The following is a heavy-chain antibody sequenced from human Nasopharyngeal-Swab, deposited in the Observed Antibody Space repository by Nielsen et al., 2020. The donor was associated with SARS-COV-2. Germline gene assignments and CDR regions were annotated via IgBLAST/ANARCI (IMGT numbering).Heavy chain of an antibody. V-gene: IGHV1-8*01. D-gene: IGHD2-2*01. J-gene: IGHJ6*02. CDR3: ARGRTLSYCSSTSCYAAYGMDV. CDR1: GYTFTSYD. CDR2: MNPNSGNT. Sequence: ASVKVSCKASGYTFTSYDINWVRQATGQGLEWMGWMNPNSGNTGYAQKFQGRVTMTRNTSISTAYMELSSLRSEDTAVYYCARGRTLSYCSSTSCYAAYGMDVWGQGTTVTVSS.